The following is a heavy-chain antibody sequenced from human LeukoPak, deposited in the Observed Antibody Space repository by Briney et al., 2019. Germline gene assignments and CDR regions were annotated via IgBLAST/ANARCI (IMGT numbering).Heavy chain of an antibody. CDR3: ARDGYSGYDYVPYYYYMDV. CDR1: GGTFSSYA. CDR2: IIPIFGTA. Sequence: SVKVSCKASGGTFSSYAISWVRQAPGQGLEWMGGIIPIFGTANYAQKFQGRVTITADKSTSTAYMELSSLRSEDTAVYYCARDGYSGYDYVPYYYYMDVWGKGTTVTVSS. J-gene: IGHJ6*03. V-gene: IGHV1-69*06. D-gene: IGHD5-12*01.